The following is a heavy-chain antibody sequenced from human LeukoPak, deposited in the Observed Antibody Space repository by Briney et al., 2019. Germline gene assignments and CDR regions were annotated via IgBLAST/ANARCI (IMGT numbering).Heavy chain of an antibody. CDR3: ARDGRWRGCSSTSCYSIYGMDV. V-gene: IGHV1-69*05. J-gene: IGHJ6*02. Sequence: SVKVSCKASGGTFSSYAISWVRQAPGQGLEWMGGIIPIFGTASYAQKFQGRVTMTRDTSTSTVYMELSSLRSEDTAVYYCARDGRWRGCSSTSCYSIYGMDVWGQGTTVTVSS. CDR2: IIPIFGTA. D-gene: IGHD2-2*01. CDR1: GGTFSSYA.